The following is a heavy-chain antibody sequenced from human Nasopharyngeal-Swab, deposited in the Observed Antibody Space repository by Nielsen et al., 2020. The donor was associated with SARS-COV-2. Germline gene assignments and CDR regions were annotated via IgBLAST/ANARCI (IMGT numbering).Heavy chain of an antibody. CDR1: GFTFSSYA. CDR3: AKDTALYLAFDI. CDR2: ISGSGGST. J-gene: IGHJ3*02. Sequence: GGSLRPPCAASGFTFSSYAMSWVRQAPGKGLEWVSAISGSGGSTYYADSVKGRFTISRDNSKNTLYLQMNSLRAEDTAVYYCAKDTALYLAFDIWGQGTMVTVSS. D-gene: IGHD3-9*01. V-gene: IGHV3-23*01.